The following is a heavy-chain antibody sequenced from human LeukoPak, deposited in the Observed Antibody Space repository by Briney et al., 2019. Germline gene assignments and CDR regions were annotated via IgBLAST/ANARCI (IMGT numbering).Heavy chain of an antibody. J-gene: IGHJ3*02. CDR1: GGSFSGYY. CDR2: INHSGST. CDR3: ARDGTHSRFTAKPFLDAFDI. V-gene: IGHV4-34*01. Sequence: SETLSLTCAVYGGSFSGYYWSWIRQPPGKGLEWIGEINHSGSTNYNPSLKSRVTISVDTSKNQFSLKLSSVTAADTAVYYCARDGTHSRFTAKPFLDAFDIWGQGTMVTVSS. D-gene: IGHD6-13*01.